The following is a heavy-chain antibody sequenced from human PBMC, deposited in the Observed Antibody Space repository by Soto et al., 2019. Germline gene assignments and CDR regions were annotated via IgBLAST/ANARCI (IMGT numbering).Heavy chain of an antibody. CDR2: ISYHGVNK. CDR3: GKYSDYGDHRDWFDP. CDR1: GFSFSSYG. D-gene: IGHD4-17*01. V-gene: IGHV3-30*18. Sequence: GGSLRLSCTASGFSFSSYGVHWVRQAPGKGLEWVAVISYHGVNKYYADPVNGRFTISRDNSKNMVFLQMNSLRVEDTAVYYCGKYSDYGDHRDWFDPWGQGTLVTVSS. J-gene: IGHJ5*02.